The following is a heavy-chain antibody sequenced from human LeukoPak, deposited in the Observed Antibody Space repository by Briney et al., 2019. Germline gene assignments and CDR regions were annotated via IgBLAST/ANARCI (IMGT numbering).Heavy chain of an antibody. D-gene: IGHD6-13*01. Sequence: SQTLTLTCAISGGSFSSTTTAWNWIRQSPSRGLEWLGRTYYTSKWITDYAVSVKGRITVNPNTSNNQFSLQLNSVTPEDTAVYYCARGYWAYGMDVWGPGTTVTVSS. CDR1: GGSFSSTTTA. J-gene: IGHJ6*02. V-gene: IGHV6-1*01. CDR2: TYYTSKWIT. CDR3: ARGYWAYGMDV.